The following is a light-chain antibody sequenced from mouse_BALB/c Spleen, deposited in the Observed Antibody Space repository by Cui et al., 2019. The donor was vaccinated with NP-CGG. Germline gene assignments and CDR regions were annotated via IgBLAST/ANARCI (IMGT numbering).Light chain of an antibody. CDR2: GTN. Sequence: QAVVTQESALTTSPGETVTLTCRSSTGAVTTNNYANWVQEKSDHLFTGLIGGTNNRAPGVPARFSGSLIGDKAALTITGAQTEDEAIYFCALWYSNHWVFGGGTKTDCP. J-gene: IGLJ1*01. CDR1: TGAVTTNNY. V-gene: IGLV1*01. CDR3: ALWYSNHWV.